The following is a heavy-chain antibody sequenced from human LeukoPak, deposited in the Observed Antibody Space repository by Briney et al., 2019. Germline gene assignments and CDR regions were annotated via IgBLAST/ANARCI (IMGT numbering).Heavy chain of an antibody. V-gene: IGHV4-4*07. Sequence: PSETLSLNCTVSGGSISSYYWSWNRQPAGKGLEWIGRIYTSGSTNYNPSLKSRVTMSVDTSKNQFSLKVRSATAADTAVYYCARGGPGNFDYWGQGTLVTVSS. CDR2: IYTSGST. CDR3: ARGGPGNFDY. J-gene: IGHJ4*02. D-gene: IGHD2-2*01. CDR1: GGSISSYY.